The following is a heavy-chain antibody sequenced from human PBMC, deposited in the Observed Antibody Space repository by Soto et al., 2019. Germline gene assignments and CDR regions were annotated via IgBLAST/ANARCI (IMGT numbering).Heavy chain of an antibody. J-gene: IGHJ5*02. CDR3: AREKGPPRYCSGGSCYSGNWFDP. CDR2: IYYSGST. Sequence: PSETLSLTCTVSGGSISSYYWSWIRQPPGKGLEWIGYIYYSGSTNYNPSLKSRVTISVDTSKNQFSPKLSSVTAADTAVYYCAREKGPPRYCSGGSCYSGNWFDPWGQGTLVTVSS. CDR1: GGSISSYY. D-gene: IGHD2-15*01. V-gene: IGHV4-59*01.